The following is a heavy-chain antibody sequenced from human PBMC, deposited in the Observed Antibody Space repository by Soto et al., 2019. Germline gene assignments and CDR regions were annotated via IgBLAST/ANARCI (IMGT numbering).Heavy chain of an antibody. D-gene: IGHD2-2*01. CDR3: ASLLEQSSDY. Sequence: GGSLRLSCAASGFSLNTYTMNWVRQAPGKGLEWISHISSDSGTIYYADSVKGRFTISSDNAKNSLYLQMNSLRAEDTAVYYCASLLEQSSDYWGQGTLVTVSS. CDR2: ISSDSGTI. CDR1: GFSLNTYT. V-gene: IGHV3-48*04. J-gene: IGHJ4*02.